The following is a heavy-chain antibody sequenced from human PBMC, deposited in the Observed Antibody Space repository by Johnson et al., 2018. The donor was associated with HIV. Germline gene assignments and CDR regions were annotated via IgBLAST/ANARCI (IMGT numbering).Heavy chain of an antibody. D-gene: IGHD4-23*01. CDR3: ARIVRMTTVVSGDAFDI. J-gene: IGHJ3*02. Sequence: VQPVESGGGVVRPGGSLRLSCAASGFTFDDYGMTWVRQPPGKGLEWVSGISWNSGSNKYYAASVKGRVTISRDNSKNTLYLQMNRLRAEDTAVYYCARIVRMTTVVSGDAFDIWGQGTKVTVSS. V-gene: IGHV3-20*04. CDR1: GFTFDDYG. CDR2: ISWNSGSNK.